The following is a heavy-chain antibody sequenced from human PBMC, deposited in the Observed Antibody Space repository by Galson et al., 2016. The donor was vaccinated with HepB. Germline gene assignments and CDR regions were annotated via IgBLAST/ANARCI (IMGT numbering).Heavy chain of an antibody. CDR3: ARDGGGTGGYYYYAMDV. CDR1: GFTFSRYD. CDR2: IGTAGDT. Sequence: SLRLPCAASGFTFSRYDMHWVRHVTGKGLEWVSAIGTAGDTYYPGSVKGRFTISRENAKNSLYLQMNSLRDEDTAVYYCARDGGGTGGYYYYAMDVWGQGTTVTVSS. D-gene: IGHD1-14*01. J-gene: IGHJ6*02. V-gene: IGHV3-13*01.